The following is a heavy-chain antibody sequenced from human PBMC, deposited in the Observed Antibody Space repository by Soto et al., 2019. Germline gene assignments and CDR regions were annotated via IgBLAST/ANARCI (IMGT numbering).Heavy chain of an antibody. CDR3: SKDPKSTVRFNWFDP. J-gene: IGHJ5*02. V-gene: IGHV3-23*01. Sequence: EMQLSESGGGLVQPGGSLRLSCAASGFTFGSYAMSWVRQAPGKGLEWVSAISGGGSGTYYANSVKGRFTISSDNSKNTLFLQMYSLRVEDTAIYSCSKDPKSTVRFNWFDPWGQGTLVTVSS. CDR2: ISGGGSGT. CDR1: GFTFGSYA. D-gene: IGHD2-8*02.